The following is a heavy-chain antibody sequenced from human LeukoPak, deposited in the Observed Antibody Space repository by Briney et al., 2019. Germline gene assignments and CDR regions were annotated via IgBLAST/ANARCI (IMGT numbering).Heavy chain of an antibody. CDR2: IGGSSSSL. Sequence: MSGGSLRLSCAASGFTFSIYSMNWVRQAPGKGLEWVSSIGGSSSSLYYAESVKGRFTISRDNAKNSLYLQMNSLRAEDTAVYYCAKEAGQDYGALDAFDVWGQGTMVTVSS. J-gene: IGHJ3*01. D-gene: IGHD4-17*01. CDR3: AKEAGQDYGALDAFDV. V-gene: IGHV3-21*01. CDR1: GFTFSIYS.